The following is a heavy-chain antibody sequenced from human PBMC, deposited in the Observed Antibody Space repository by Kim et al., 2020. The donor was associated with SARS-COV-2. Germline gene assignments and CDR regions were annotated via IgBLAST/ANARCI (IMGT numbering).Heavy chain of an antibody. D-gene: IGHD2-2*01. V-gene: IGHV4-59*01. J-gene: IGHJ3*02. CDR3: ARDMSEYQLLLGAGAFDI. Sequence: RSRVTISVDTSKNQCSLKLSSVTAADTAVYYCARDMSEYQLLLGAGAFDIWGQGTMVTVSS.